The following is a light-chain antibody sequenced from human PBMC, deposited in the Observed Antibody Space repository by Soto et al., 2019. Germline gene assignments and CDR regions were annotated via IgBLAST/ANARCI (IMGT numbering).Light chain of an antibody. Sequence: QSVLTQPASVSGSPGQSITISCTGTRSDVGGYDYVSWYQQHPGKAPKIMIYEVSYRPSGVSNRFSGSKSGNTASLTISGLQAEDEADYYCSSYTSSSTQVFGAGTKLTVL. V-gene: IGLV2-14*01. J-gene: IGLJ1*01. CDR2: EVS. CDR1: RSDVGGYDY. CDR3: SSYTSSSTQV.